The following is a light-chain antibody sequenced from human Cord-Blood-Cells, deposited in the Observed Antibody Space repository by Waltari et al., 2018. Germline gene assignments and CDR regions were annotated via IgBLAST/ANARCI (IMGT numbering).Light chain of an antibody. Sequence: SYELTQPPSVSVSPGQTARITCSGDALPKQYAYWYQQKPGQAPVLVIYKDREGPSGIPERFSGSSSGTTVTLTISGVQAEDEADYYCQSADSSGTYVVFGGGTKLTVL. V-gene: IGLV3-25*03. CDR1: ALPKQY. J-gene: IGLJ2*01. CDR2: KDR. CDR3: QSADSSGTYVV.